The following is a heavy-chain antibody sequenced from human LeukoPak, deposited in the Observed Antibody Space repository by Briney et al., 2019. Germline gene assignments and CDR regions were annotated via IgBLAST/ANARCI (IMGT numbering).Heavy chain of an antibody. D-gene: IGHD3-3*01. CDR1: GYTFTSYG. J-gene: IGHJ6*03. CDR2: ISAYNGNT. V-gene: IGHV1-18*01. CDR3: ARVGYYDIWSGPTKYYYYMDV. Sequence: GASVKVSCKASGYTFTSYGISWGRQAPGQGLEWMGWISAYNGNTNYAQKLQGRVTMTTDTSTSTAYMELRSLRSDDTAVYYCARVGYYDIWSGPTKYYYYMDVWGKGTTVTVSS.